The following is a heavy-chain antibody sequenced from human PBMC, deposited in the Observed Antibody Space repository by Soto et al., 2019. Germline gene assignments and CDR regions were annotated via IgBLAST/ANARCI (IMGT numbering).Heavy chain of an antibody. CDR1: GFSFNYYA. Sequence: GSLRLSCAASGFSFNYYAISWLRQAPGKGLEWVSAISDSGVNTEYADSVKGRFTISRDNSRNTLYLQVNSLRAEDTAVYYCAKAARGGFSYGDYDYWGQGTLVTVYS. J-gene: IGHJ4*02. CDR2: ISDSGVNT. V-gene: IGHV3-23*01. D-gene: IGHD5-18*01. CDR3: AKAARGGFSYGDYDY.